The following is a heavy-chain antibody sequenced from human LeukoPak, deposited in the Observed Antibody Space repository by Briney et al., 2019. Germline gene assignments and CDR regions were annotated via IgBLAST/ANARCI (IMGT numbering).Heavy chain of an antibody. Sequence: ASVKVSCKASGYTFTGYYMHWVRQAPGQGLEWMGWINPNSGGTNYAQKFQGRVTMTRDTSISTAYMELSRLRSDDTAVYYCARDDSKDRGGGYNSYYYYYMDVWGKGTTVTVSS. D-gene: IGHD5-24*01. J-gene: IGHJ6*03. CDR2: INPNSGGT. V-gene: IGHV1-2*02. CDR3: ARDDSKDRGGGYNSYYYYYMDV. CDR1: GYTFTGYY.